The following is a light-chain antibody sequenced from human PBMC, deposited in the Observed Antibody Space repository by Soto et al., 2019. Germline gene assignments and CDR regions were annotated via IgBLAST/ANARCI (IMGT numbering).Light chain of an antibody. CDR3: QQYNTWPRT. CDR1: QSISSW. J-gene: IGKJ1*01. V-gene: IGKV1-5*01. Sequence: DIQLTQSPSTLSASVGDRVTITCRARQSISSWLAWYQQKPGKAPNLLIYGASTRATGIPARFSGSGSGAEFTLTISSLQSEDFAVYYCQQYNTWPRTFGQGTKVDIK. CDR2: GAS.